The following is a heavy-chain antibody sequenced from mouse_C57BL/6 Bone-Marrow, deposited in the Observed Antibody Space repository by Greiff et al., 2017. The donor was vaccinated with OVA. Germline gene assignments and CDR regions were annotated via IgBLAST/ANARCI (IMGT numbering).Heavy chain of an antibody. CDR2: INPNNGGT. Sequence: EVKLQQSGPELVKPGASVKISCKASGYTFTDYYMNWVKQSHGKSLEWIGDINPNNGGTSYNQKFKGKATLTVDKSSSTAYMELRSLTSEDSAVYYCAREGTVEGDYWGQGTTLTVSS. J-gene: IGHJ2*01. CDR1: GYTFTDYY. D-gene: IGHD1-1*01. CDR3: AREGTVEGDY. V-gene: IGHV1-26*01.